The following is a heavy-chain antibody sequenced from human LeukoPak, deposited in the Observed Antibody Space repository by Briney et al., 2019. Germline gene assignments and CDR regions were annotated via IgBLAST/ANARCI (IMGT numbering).Heavy chain of an antibody. D-gene: IGHD3-22*01. CDR3: AKDLSSGCYYGSPSFDY. V-gene: IGHV3-30*18. CDR2: ISYDASNK. Sequence: GRSLRLSCAASGFTFSSYGMHWVRQAPGKGLEWVAVISYDASNKHYADSVKGRFTISRDNSKNTLYLQMNSLRAEDTAVYYCAKDLSSGCYYGSPSFDYWGQGILVTVSS. J-gene: IGHJ4*02. CDR1: GFTFSSYG.